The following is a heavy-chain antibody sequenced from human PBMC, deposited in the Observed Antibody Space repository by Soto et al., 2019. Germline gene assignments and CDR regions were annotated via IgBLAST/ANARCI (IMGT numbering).Heavy chain of an antibody. V-gene: IGHV3-23*01. CDR3: ASLEQWLPRDY. CDR2: ITGSGGNI. D-gene: IGHD6-19*01. Sequence: GRSLRLSCAACGFPLSYYAMSWVRQAPGKGPEWVSGITGSGGNIYYADSVKGRFTISRDNSKITLSRQMNRLRVEDTAVYYCASLEQWLPRDYWAQGTLVTVSS. CDR1: GFPLSYYA. J-gene: IGHJ4*02.